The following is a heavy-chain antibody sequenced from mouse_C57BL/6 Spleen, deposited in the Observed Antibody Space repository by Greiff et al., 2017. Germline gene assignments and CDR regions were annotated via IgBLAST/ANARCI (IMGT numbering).Heavy chain of an antibody. Sequence: EVKLVESGEGLVKPGGSLKLSCAASGFTFSSYAMSWVRQTPEKRLEWVAYISSGGDYIYYADTVKGRFTISRDNARNTLYLQMSSLKSEDTAMYYCTRDEGYYGSSPFAYWGQGTLVTVSA. J-gene: IGHJ3*01. CDR3: TRDEGYYGSSPFAY. CDR2: ISSGGDYI. V-gene: IGHV5-9-1*02. CDR1: GFTFSSYA. D-gene: IGHD1-1*01.